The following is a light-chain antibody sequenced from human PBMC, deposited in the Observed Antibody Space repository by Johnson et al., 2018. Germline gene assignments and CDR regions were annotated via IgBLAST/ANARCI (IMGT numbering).Light chain of an antibody. J-gene: IGLJ1*01. CDR3: GTWDSSLSAGNV. CDR2: ENN. V-gene: IGLV1-51*02. CDR1: SSNIGNNY. Sequence: QSVLTQPPSVSAAPGQKVTISCSGSSSNIGNNYVSWYQQLPGTAPKLLIYENNKRPSGIPDRFYGSKSGTSATLDITGLQTGDEADYYCGTWDSSLSAGNVFGTGTKVTVL.